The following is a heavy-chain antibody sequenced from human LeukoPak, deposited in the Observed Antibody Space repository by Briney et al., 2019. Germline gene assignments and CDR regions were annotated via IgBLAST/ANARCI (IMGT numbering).Heavy chain of an antibody. CDR3: ARVRSSGWYAGY. Sequence: SVKVSCKASGGTFSSYAISWVRQAPGQGLEWMGGIIPIFGTANYAQKFQGRVTITADKSTSTAYMELRSLRSDDTAVYYCARVRSSGWYAGYWGQGTLVTVSS. CDR2: IIPIFGTA. J-gene: IGHJ4*02. D-gene: IGHD6-19*01. V-gene: IGHV1-69*06. CDR1: GGTFSSYA.